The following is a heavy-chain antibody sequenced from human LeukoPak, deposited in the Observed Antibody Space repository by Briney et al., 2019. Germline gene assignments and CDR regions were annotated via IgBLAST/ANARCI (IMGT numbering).Heavy chain of an antibody. J-gene: IGHJ4*02. CDR2: ISSGSGAI. D-gene: IGHD5-18*01. Sequence: PGESLRLSCAASGFXFSGYAISWVRQAPGKGLKWVSCISSGSGAIYYADSVKGRFTISRDNAKNSLYLQMNSLRDEDTAVYFCARGRGYTYGLYYFDYWGQGSLVTVSS. CDR3: ARGRGYTYGLYYFDY. V-gene: IGHV3-48*02. CDR1: GFXFSGYA.